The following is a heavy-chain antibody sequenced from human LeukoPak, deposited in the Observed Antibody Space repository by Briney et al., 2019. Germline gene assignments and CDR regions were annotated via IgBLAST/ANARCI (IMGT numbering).Heavy chain of an antibody. CDR1: GGTFSSYA. J-gene: IGHJ5*02. D-gene: IGHD6-19*01. CDR2: IIPIFGTA. Sequence: SVKVSCKASGGTFSSYAISWVRQAPGQGLEWMGGIIPIFGTANYAQKFQGRVTITADESTSTAYMKLSSLRSEDTAVYYCARYSSGRRNWFDPWGQGTLVTVSS. CDR3: ARYSSGRRNWFDP. V-gene: IGHV1-69*01.